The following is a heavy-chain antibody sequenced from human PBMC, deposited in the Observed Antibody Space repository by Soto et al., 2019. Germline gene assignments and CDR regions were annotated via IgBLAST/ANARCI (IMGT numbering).Heavy chain of an antibody. CDR2: IDKVGTDS. CDR3: ARRWFGPDI. CDR1: EFTFSGRS. D-gene: IGHD3-10*01. J-gene: IGHJ6*03. Sequence: EVQLVESGGGLVQPGGSLRLSCAASEFTFSGRSVHWVRQAPGKGLVWVSGIDKVGTDSTYADSVKGRFTSSRDNAKNTVYLQLNSLRSEDTGINYCARRWFGPDIRDKGTRVSVSS. V-gene: IGHV3-74*01.